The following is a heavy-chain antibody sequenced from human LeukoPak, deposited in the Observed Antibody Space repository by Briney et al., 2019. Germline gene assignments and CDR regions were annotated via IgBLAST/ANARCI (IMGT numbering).Heavy chain of an antibody. D-gene: IGHD3-10*01. Sequence: PSETLSLTCTVSGASISSYYWTWIRQPPGKGLEWIGNMYYSGSTNCNPSLKSRVTISVDSSKNQFSLKLSSVTAADTAVYYCARSTKTRELPCYFDYWGQGTLVTVSS. V-gene: IGHV4-59*01. CDR3: ARSTKTRELPCYFDY. CDR1: GASISSYY. J-gene: IGHJ4*02. CDR2: MYYSGST.